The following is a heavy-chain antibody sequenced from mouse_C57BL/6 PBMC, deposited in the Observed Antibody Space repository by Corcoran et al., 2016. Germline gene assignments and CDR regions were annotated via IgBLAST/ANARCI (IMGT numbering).Heavy chain of an antibody. J-gene: IGHJ4*01. CDR2: INPNNGGT. CDR1: GYTFTDYY. CDR3: ASPAQAPYAMDY. D-gene: IGHD3-2*02. V-gene: IGHV1-26*01. Sequence: EVQLQQSGPELVKPGASVKISCKASGYTFTDYYMNWVKQSHGKSLEWIGDINPNNGGTSYNQKFKGKATLTVDKSSSTAYMELRSLTSEDSAVYYCASPAQAPYAMDYWGQGTSVTVSS.